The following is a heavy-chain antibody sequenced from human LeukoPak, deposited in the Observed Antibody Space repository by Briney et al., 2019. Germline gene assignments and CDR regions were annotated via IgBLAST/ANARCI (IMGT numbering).Heavy chain of an antibody. D-gene: IGHD1-14*01. CDR1: GYTFTGYY. CDR2: INPDSAGT. V-gene: IGHV1-2*02. Sequence: ASVKASCKASGYTFTGYYMHWVRQAPGQGLEWVGWINPDSAGTDYAQKFQGRATMTRDTSISTAYMELSGLTSDDTAVYYCARDANHYYFDYWGQGTLVTVSS. J-gene: IGHJ4*02. CDR3: ARDANHYYFDY.